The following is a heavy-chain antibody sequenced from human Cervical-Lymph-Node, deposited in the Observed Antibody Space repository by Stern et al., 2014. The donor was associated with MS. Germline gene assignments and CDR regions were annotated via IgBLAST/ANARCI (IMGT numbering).Heavy chain of an antibody. CDR2: IIPIFGTA. D-gene: IGHD4-11*01. J-gene: IGHJ6*02. Sequence: VQLVESGAEMKKPGSSVKVSCKASGGTFSSYPISWVRQAPGQGLEWMGGIIPIFGTANFAQKFQGRLTITADESTSTAYMELGSLRSEDTAVYYCARDRDSTVTTFGGLDVWGQGTPVTVSS. CDR3: ARDRDSTVTTFGGLDV. V-gene: IGHV1-69*01. CDR1: GGTFSSYP.